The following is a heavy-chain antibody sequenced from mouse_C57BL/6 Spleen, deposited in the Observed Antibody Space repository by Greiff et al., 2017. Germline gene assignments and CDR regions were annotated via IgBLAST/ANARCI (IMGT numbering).Heavy chain of an antibody. V-gene: IGHV1-55*01. CDR3: ARRIPYYGSRGYYFDY. CDR1: GYTFTSYW. D-gene: IGHD1-1*01. CDR2: IYPGSGST. Sequence: QVQLQQPGAELVKPGASVKMSCKASGYTFTSYWITWVKQRPGQGLEWIGDIYPGSGSTNYNEKFKSKATLTVDTSSSTAYMQLSSLTSEDSAVYYCARRIPYYGSRGYYFDYWGQGTTLTVSS. J-gene: IGHJ2*01.